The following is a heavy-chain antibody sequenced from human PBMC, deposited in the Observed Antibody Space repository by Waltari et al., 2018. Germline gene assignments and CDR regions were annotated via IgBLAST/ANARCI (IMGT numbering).Heavy chain of an antibody. CDR1: GGSISSVNYY. Sequence: QLQMQESGPRLVKPSETLSLTCTVSGGSISSVNYYWGYIRQPPGKGLEWIGIINYSGTNYYNPSLKSRVIISADTSKNQFALQLSPVTAADTAVYYCARFSQVTASSLLDFWGQGTLVTVSS. D-gene: IGHD2-21*02. CDR2: INYSGTN. J-gene: IGHJ4*02. CDR3: ARFSQVTASSLLDF. V-gene: IGHV4-39*01.